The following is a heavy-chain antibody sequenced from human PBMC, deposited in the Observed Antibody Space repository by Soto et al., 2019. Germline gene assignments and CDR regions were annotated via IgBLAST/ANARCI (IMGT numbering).Heavy chain of an antibody. D-gene: IGHD3-10*01. V-gene: IGHV1-69*06. CDR2: IIPIFGTA. J-gene: IGHJ6*02. Sequence: SVKVSCKASGGTFSSYAISWVRQAPGQGLEWMGGIIPIFGTANYAQKFQGRVTITADKSTSTAYMELSSLRSEDTAVYYCASPHLLWFGEPTFEGGMDVWGQGTTVTVSS. CDR1: GGTFSSYA. CDR3: ASPHLLWFGEPTFEGGMDV.